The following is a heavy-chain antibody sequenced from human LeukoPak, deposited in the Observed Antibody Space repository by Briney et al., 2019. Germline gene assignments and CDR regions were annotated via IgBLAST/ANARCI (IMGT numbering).Heavy chain of an antibody. CDR2: ISNDGDNK. CDR3: AKDLTTLFLASDV. Sequence: PGGSLRLSCAGSGFTFSTYGMHWVRQAPGKGLEWVAVISNDGDNKYYSNSVKGRFTISRDSSKNTLYLQMNSLRPEDTAVYSCAKDLTTLFLASDVWGLGTMVTVSS. J-gene: IGHJ3*01. V-gene: IGHV3-30*18. CDR1: GFTFSTYG. D-gene: IGHD4-11*01.